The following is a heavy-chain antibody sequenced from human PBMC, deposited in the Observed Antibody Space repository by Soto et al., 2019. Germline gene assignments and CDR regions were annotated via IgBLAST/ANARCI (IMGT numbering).Heavy chain of an antibody. J-gene: IGHJ6*02. CDR1: GFTFSSYG. Sequence: QVQLVESGGGVVQPGRSLRLSCAASGFTFSSYGMHWVRQAPGKGLEWVAVISYDGSNKYYADSVKGRFTISRDNPENTLYLQMNSLRAEDTAVYYCAKIGHYDFWRSSGMDVWGQGPTVTVSS. CDR2: ISYDGSNK. V-gene: IGHV3-30*18. CDR3: AKIGHYDFWRSSGMDV. D-gene: IGHD3-3*01.